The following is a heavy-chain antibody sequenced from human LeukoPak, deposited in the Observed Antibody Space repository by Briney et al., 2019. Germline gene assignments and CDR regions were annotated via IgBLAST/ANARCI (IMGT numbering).Heavy chain of an antibody. CDR1: GGSIGGYY. CDR3: ARLHSSRAEEFDP. V-gene: IGHV4-59*01. Sequence: SETLSLTCTVSGGSIGGYYWSWIRQSPGKGLEWIGYIYYTGITAYNPSLGSRVTISVDRSNNQFSLRLTSVTAADTAVYYCARLHSSRAEEFDPWGQGTLVTVSS. CDR2: IYYTGIT. J-gene: IGHJ5*02.